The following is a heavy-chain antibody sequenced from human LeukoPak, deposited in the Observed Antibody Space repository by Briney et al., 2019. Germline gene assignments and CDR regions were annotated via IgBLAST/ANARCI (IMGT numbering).Heavy chain of an antibody. Sequence: GGSLRLSCAVSGFNLNSYAMHWVRQAPGKGLEWVAVIRHDEANSFYADSVQCRFPISRDTSKKLLYLQMNSLRVEDTAVYYCAKEYTPSSPLGELDSWGQGTLVTVSS. CDR1: GFNLNSYA. V-gene: IGHV3-30*02. D-gene: IGHD6-6*01. CDR3: AKEYTPSSPLGELDS. J-gene: IGHJ4*02. CDR2: IRHDEANS.